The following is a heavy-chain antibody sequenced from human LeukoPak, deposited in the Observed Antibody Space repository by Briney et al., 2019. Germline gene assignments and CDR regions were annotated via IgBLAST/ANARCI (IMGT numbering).Heavy chain of an antibody. D-gene: IGHD1-26*01. CDR2: INHSGST. J-gene: IGHJ4*02. CDR1: GGSFSGYY. CDR3: AVSARGSYSFDY. V-gene: IGHV4-34*01. Sequence: SETLSLTCAVYGGSFSGYYWSWIRQPPGKGLEWIGGINHSGSTNYNPSLKSRVTISVDTSKNQFSLKLSSVTAADTAVYYCAVSARGSYSFDYWGQGTLVTVSS.